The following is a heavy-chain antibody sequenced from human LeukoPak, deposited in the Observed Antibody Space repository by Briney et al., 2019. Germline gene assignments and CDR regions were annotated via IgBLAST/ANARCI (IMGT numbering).Heavy chain of an antibody. CDR2: IYRSGST. J-gene: IGHJ4*02. CDR3: ARRHSSGWFYY. V-gene: IGHV4-38-2*02. Sequence: SETLSLTCTVSGYSISNGYYWDWIRQPPGKGLEWIGNIYRSGSTSYNPSLKSRVTISVDTSKNQFSLKVNSVTAADTAVYYCARRHSSGWFYYWGQGTLVTVSS. D-gene: IGHD6-19*01. CDR1: GYSISNGYY.